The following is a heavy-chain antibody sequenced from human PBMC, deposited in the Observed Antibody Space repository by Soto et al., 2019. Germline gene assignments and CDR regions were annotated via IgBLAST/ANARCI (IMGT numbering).Heavy chain of an antibody. CDR2: INSDGSSI. D-gene: IGHD6-19*01. CDR3: ARETGYSSGWRQDY. V-gene: IGHV3-74*01. J-gene: IGHJ4*02. CDR1: GFTFSSYW. Sequence: EVQLVESGGGLVQPGGSLRLSCAASGFTFSSYWMHWVRQAPGKGLVWVSRINSDGSSISYADSVKGRFTISRDNAKNTQYLQMNSLRVEDTAVYYCARETGYSSGWRQDYWGQGTLVAVSS.